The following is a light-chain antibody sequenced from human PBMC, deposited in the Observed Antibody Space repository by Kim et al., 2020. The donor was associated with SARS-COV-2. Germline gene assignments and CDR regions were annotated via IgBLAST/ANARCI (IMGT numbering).Light chain of an antibody. Sequence: PGESASLSCWASQSISSTIVAWYQQKLGQAPRLLIFAASSRAAGTPDRFSGSGSGTDFTLTISRVEPDDFAVYYCQQFSTSPPAYTFGQGTKLEI. CDR3: QQFSTSPPAYT. CDR1: QSISSTI. J-gene: IGKJ2*01. CDR2: AAS. V-gene: IGKV3-20*01.